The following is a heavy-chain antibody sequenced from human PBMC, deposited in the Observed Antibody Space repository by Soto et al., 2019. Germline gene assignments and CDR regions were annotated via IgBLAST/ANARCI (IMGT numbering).Heavy chain of an antibody. Sequence: SETLSLTCAVYGGSFSGYYWSWIRQPPGKGLEWIGEINHSGSTNYNPSLKSRVTISVDTSKNQFSLKLSSVTAADTAVYYCARAGLRNFWSGYYPPKIYYYYMDVWGKGTTVTVSS. J-gene: IGHJ6*03. V-gene: IGHV4-34*01. CDR2: INHSGST. CDR1: GGSFSGYY. D-gene: IGHD3-3*01. CDR3: ARAGLRNFWSGYYPPKIYYYYMDV.